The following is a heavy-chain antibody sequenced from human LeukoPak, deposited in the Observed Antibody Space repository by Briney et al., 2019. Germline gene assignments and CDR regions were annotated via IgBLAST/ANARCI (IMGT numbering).Heavy chain of an antibody. V-gene: IGHV5-51*01. D-gene: IGHD3-22*01. J-gene: IGHJ4*02. Sequence: GESLKISCKGSGYSFTSYWIGWVRQMPGKGLEWMGIIYPGDSDTRYSPSFQGQVTISADKSISTAYLQWSSLKASDTAMYYCARTYYYDSSGSYGLDYWGQGTLVTVSS. CDR3: ARTYYYDSSGSYGLDY. CDR2: IYPGDSDT. CDR1: GYSFTSYW.